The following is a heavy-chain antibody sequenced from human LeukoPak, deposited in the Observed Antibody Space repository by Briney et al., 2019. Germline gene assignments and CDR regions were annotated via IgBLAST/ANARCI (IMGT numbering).Heavy chain of an antibody. CDR3: ARPAGGYQPPYYFDY. CDR1: GYSFTSYW. V-gene: IGHV5-51*01. CDR2: IYPGDSDT. D-gene: IGHD5-18*01. J-gene: IGHJ4*02. Sequence: GESLKNSCKGSGYSFTSYWIGWVRQMPGKGLEWMGIIYPGDSDTRYSPSFQGQVTISADKSISTAYLQWSSLKASDTAMYYCARPAGGYQPPYYFDYWGQGTLVTVSS.